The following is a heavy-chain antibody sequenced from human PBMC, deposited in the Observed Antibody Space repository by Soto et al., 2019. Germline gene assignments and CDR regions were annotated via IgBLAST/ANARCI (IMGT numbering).Heavy chain of an antibody. D-gene: IGHD3-3*01. Sequence: GGSLRLSCAASGFTFSSYSMNWVRQAPGKGLEWVSSISSSSSYIYYADSVKGRFTISRDNAKNSLYLQMNSLRAEDTAVYYCARDLGYYDFWSGYQGLDYWGQGTLVTVSS. V-gene: IGHV3-21*01. CDR1: GFTFSSYS. CDR3: ARDLGYYDFWSGYQGLDY. J-gene: IGHJ4*02. CDR2: ISSSSSYI.